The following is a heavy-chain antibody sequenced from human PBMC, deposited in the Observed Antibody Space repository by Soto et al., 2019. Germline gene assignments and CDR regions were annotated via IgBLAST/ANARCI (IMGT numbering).Heavy chain of an antibody. V-gene: IGHV3-23*01. J-gene: IGHJ4*02. CDR3: AKGRASGWAWYFDN. CDR1: GVTFKESP. Sequence: PRLSGAGSGVTFKESPMNWVRHAPGKGLEWVASISDTGASTWYAESVRGRLSISRDNSKNTLYLQMNSLRGEDTAVYYCAKGRASGWAWYFDNWGQGTLVTVSS. CDR2: ISDTGAST. D-gene: IGHD6-19*01.